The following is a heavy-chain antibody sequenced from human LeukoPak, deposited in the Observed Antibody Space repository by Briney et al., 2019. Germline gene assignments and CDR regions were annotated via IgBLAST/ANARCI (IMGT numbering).Heavy chain of an antibody. D-gene: IGHD3-9*01. CDR3: AKGNYDILTCYYLGFDY. CDR1: GFTFSSYA. J-gene: IGHJ4*02. V-gene: IGHV3-23*01. CDR2: ISGSGDST. Sequence: QSGGSLRLPCAASGFTFSSYAMSWVRQAPGKGLEWVSAISGSGDSTYYADSVKGGVTISRDNSKNTLYLQMNSLRAEDTAVYYCAKGNYDILTCYYLGFDYWGQGTLVTVS.